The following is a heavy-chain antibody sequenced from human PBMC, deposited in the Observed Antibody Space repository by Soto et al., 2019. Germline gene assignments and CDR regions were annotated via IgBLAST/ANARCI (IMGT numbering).Heavy chain of an antibody. CDR3: ARSGYYYDSSGYTKYYFDY. V-gene: IGHV2-70*04. J-gene: IGHJ4*01. CDR1: GFSLSTSGMR. Sequence: SGPTLVNPTQTLTLTCTFSGFSLSTSGMRVSWIRQPPGKALEWLARIDWDDDKFYSTSLKTRLTISKDTSKNQVVLTMTNMDPVDTATYYCARSGYYYDSSGYTKYYFDYWGQGTLVTVS. CDR2: IDWDDDK. D-gene: IGHD3-22*01.